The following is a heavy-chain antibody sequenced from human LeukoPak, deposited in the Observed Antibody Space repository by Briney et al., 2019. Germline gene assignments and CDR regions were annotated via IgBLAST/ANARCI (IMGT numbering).Heavy chain of an antibody. D-gene: IGHD4-17*01. V-gene: IGHV4-38-2*02. Sequence: SETLSLTCTVSGYSISSGYYWGWIRQPPGKGLEWIGNIYHTGSTYYNPSLKSRVTISVDTSENQFSLKLSSVTAADTAVYYCARDRGYGDYSDYWGQGTLVTVSS. CDR2: IYHTGST. CDR3: ARDRGYGDYSDY. CDR1: GYSISSGYY. J-gene: IGHJ4*02.